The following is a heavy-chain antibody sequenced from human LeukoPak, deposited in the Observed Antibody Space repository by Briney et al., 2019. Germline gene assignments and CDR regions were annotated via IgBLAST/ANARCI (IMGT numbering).Heavy chain of an antibody. D-gene: IGHD3-22*01. Sequence: GGSLRLSCAVSGITLSNYGMSWVRQTPRKGLEWVAGISGSGGSTSYADSVKGRFTISRDNPKNTLYLEMNSLRAEDTAVYFCAKRGVVIRVILVGFHKEAYYFDSWGQGTLVIVSA. CDR1: GITLSNYG. J-gene: IGHJ4*02. CDR2: ISGSGGST. V-gene: IGHV3-23*01. CDR3: AKRGVVIRVILVGFHKEAYYFDS.